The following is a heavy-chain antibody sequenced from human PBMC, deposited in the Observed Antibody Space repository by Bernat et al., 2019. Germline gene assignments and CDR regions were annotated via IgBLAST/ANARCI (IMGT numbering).Heavy chain of an antibody. D-gene: IGHD2-15*01. CDR3: ARDRYCSGGSCYLYYYYGMDV. CDR1: GDSITSGNW. Sequence: QVHLQQSGPGLVTPSGTLSLTCAVSGDSITSGNWWTWVRQPPGKGLEWIGYIYYSGSTYYNPSLKSRVTISVDTSKNQFSLKLSSVTAADTAVYYCARDRYCSGGSCYLYYYYGMDVWGQGTTVTVSS. J-gene: IGHJ6*02. CDR2: IYYSGST. V-gene: IGHV4-30-4*01.